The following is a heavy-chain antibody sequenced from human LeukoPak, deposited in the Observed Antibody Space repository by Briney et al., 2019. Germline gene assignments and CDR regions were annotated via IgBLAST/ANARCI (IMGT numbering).Heavy chain of an antibody. J-gene: IGHJ4*02. V-gene: IGHV3-23*01. CDR2: ISGSGGST. Sequence: PGGSLRLSCAASGFTFSSYAMSWVRQAPGKGLEWVSAISGSGGSTYYADSVKGRFTIFRDNSKNTLYLQMNSLRAEDTAVYYCAKVGGSGWYFYYWGQGTLVTVSS. D-gene: IGHD6-19*01. CDR1: GFTFSSYA. CDR3: AKVGGSGWYFYY.